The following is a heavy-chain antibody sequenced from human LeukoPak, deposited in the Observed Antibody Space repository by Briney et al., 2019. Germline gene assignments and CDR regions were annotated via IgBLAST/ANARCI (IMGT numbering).Heavy chain of an antibody. CDR3: AKGGSGSYDLDY. CDR1: GGTFSSYA. V-gene: IGHV1-69*13. J-gene: IGHJ4*02. Sequence: SVKVSCKASGGTFSSYAISWVRQAPRQGLEWMGGIIPIFGTANYAQKFQGRVTITADESTSTAYMELSSLRAEDTAVYYCAKGGSGSYDLDYWGQGTLVTVSS. CDR2: IIPIFGTA. D-gene: IGHD1-26*01.